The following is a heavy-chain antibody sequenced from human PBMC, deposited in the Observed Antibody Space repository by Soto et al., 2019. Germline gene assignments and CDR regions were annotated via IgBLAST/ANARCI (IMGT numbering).Heavy chain of an antibody. CDR3: AKDYGDYDYYFDY. V-gene: IGHV3-23*01. D-gene: IGHD4-17*01. CDR2: ISGGGRST. J-gene: IGHJ4*02. Sequence: PGGSLRLSCAASGFTFSSYAMSWVRQAPGKGLEWVSAISGGGRSTYYADSVKGRFTISRDNSKNTLYLQMNSLRAEDTAVYYCAKDYGDYDYYFDYWGQGTLVTVSS. CDR1: GFTFSSYA.